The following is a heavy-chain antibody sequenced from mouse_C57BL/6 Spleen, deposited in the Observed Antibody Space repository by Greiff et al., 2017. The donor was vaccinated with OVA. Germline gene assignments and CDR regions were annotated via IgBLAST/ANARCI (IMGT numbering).Heavy chain of an antibody. D-gene: IGHD3-2*01. CDR2: IDPSDSYT. CDR1: GYTFTSYW. J-gene: IGHJ4*01. CDR3: ARKRQLEDAMDY. Sequence: QVQLQQPGAELVRPGTSVKLSCKASGYTFTSYWMHWVKQRPGQGLEWIGVIDPSDSYTNYNQKFKGKATLTVDTSSGTAYMQLSSLTSEDSAVYYCARKRQLEDAMDYWGQGTSVTVSS. V-gene: IGHV1-59*01.